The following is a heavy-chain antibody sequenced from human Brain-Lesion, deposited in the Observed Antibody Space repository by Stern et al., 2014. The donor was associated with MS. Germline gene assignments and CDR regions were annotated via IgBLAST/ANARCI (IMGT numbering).Heavy chain of an antibody. V-gene: IGHV4-30-4*01. D-gene: IGHD4-11*01. CDR2: ITYSGTT. CDR3: ARSTVSAEYYFDY. Sequence: VHLVESGPGLVKPSQTLSLTCTVSGGSINSGDYHWTWIRQPPGKGLEWIGFITYSGTTYYKPSLQRRLTISVDTSKNQFSLKLRSVTAGDTAVYYCARSTVSAEYYFDYWGQGTLVTVSS. J-gene: IGHJ4*02. CDR1: GGSINSGDYH.